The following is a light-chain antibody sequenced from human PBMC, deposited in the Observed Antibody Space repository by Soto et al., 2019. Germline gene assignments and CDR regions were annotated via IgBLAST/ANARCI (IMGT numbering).Light chain of an antibody. CDR1: QSVSSSY. V-gene: IGKV3-20*01. CDR3: QHYGSSPYT. Sequence: EIVLTQSPGTLSLSPGERATLSCRASQSVSSSYLAWYQQKPGQAPRLLIYGGSSRATDIPDRFSGSGSGTDFTLTISRLDPEDFAVYYCQHYGSSPYTFGQGTKLEIK. J-gene: IGKJ2*01. CDR2: GGS.